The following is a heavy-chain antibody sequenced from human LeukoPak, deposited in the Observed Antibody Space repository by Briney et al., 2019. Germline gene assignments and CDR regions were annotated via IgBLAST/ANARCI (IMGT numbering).Heavy chain of an antibody. Sequence: KASETLSLTCTVSGGSISSYYWSWIRQPPGKGLEWLGYIYYSGSTNYNPSLKSRVTISVDTSKNQFSLKLSSVTAADTAVYYCARVGYYDSSGYYDPWGQGTLVTVSS. CDR3: ARVGYYDSSGYYDP. CDR1: GGSISSYY. J-gene: IGHJ5*02. V-gene: IGHV4-59*01. D-gene: IGHD3-22*01. CDR2: IYYSGST.